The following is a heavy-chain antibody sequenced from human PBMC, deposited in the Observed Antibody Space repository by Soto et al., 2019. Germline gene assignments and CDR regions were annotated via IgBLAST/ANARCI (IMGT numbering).Heavy chain of an antibody. CDR3: ARGQYYYDSSGYRRWFDP. CDR1: GGSFSGYY. V-gene: IGHV4-34*01. Sequence: QVQLQQWGAGLLKPSETLSLTCAVYGGSFSGYYWSWIRQPPGKGLEWIGEINHSGSTNYNPSLKNRVTISVDTSKNQFSLKLSSVTAADTAVYYCARGQYYYDSSGYRRWFDPWGQGTLVTVSS. CDR2: INHSGST. D-gene: IGHD3-22*01. J-gene: IGHJ5*02.